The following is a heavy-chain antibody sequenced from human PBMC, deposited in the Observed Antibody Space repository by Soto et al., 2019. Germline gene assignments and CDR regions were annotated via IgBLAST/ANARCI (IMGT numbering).Heavy chain of an antibody. Sequence: SETLSLTCTVSGGSISSGDYYWSWIRQPPGKGLEWIGYIYYSGSTYYNPSLKSRVTISVDTSKSQFSLKLSSVTAADTAVYYCARIYDRVWYFEYWGQGTLVTVSS. D-gene: IGHD5-12*01. J-gene: IGHJ4*02. V-gene: IGHV4-30-4*01. CDR2: IYYSGST. CDR3: ARIYDRVWYFEY. CDR1: GGSISSGDYY.